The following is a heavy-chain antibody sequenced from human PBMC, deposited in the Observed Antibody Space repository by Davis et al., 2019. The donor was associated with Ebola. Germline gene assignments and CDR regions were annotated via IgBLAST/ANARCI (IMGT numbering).Heavy chain of an antibody. Sequence: ASVKVSCKASGYTFTSYDINWVRQATGQGLEWMGWMNPNGGNTNYAQKLQGRVTMTTDTSTSTAYMELRSLRSDDTAVYYCARDGPYSSSWYFDYWGQGTLVTVSS. CDR1: GYTFTSYD. CDR2: MNPNGGNT. V-gene: IGHV1-18*01. CDR3: ARDGPYSSSWYFDY. D-gene: IGHD6-13*01. J-gene: IGHJ4*02.